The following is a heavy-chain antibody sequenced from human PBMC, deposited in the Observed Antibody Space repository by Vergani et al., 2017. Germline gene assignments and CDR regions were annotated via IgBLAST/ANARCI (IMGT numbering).Heavy chain of an antibody. CDR1: GGSISSYY. J-gene: IGHJ2*01. Sequence: QVQLQESGPGLVKPSETLYLTCTVSGGSISSYYWSWIRQPAGKGLGWIGSIYTSGSTNYHPSLKSRVTMSLDTSKNQFSLKLSSVTAADMAVYYCARDRPGGLLRWYFDLWGRGTLVTVSS. CDR2: IYTSGST. CDR3: ARDRPGGLLRWYFDL. V-gene: IGHV4-4*07. D-gene: IGHD2-15*01.